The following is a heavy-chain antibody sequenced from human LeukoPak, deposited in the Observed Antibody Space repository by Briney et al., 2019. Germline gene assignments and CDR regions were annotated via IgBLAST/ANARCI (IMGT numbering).Heavy chain of an antibody. D-gene: IGHD2-21*02. V-gene: IGHV3-7*01. Sequence: GGSLRLSCAASGFTFSSYWMSWVRQAPGKGLGWVANIKQDGSEKYYVDSVKGRFTISRDNATNSLYLQMNSLRAEDTAVYYCALECGGDCSESAFDIWDQGTMVTVSS. J-gene: IGHJ3*02. CDR3: ALECGGDCSESAFDI. CDR1: GFTFSSYW. CDR2: IKQDGSEK.